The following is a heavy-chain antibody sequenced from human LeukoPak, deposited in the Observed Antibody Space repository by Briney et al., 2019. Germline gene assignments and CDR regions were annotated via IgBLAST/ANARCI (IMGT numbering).Heavy chain of an antibody. CDR2: IYTSGST. D-gene: IGHD1-26*01. CDR3: ASQYSGSYYDAFDI. J-gene: IGHJ3*02. CDR1: GGSISSYY. Sequence: SETLSLTCTVSGGSISSYYWSWIRQPAGKGLEWIGRIYTSGSTNYNPSLKSRVTMSVDTSKNQFSLKLSSVTAADTAVYYCASQYSGSYYDAFDIWGQGTMVTVSS. V-gene: IGHV4-4*07.